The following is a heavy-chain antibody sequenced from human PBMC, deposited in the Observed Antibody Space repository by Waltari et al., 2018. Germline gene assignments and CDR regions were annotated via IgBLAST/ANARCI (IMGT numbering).Heavy chain of an antibody. D-gene: IGHD3-10*01. V-gene: IGHV3-21*01. J-gene: IGHJ4*02. Sequence: EVQLVESGGGLVKPGGSLRLCCAASGFTFSSYRMNWVRQAPGMGLEWVSYISSSSSYIYYADSVKGRFTISRDNAKNSLYLQMNSLRAEDTAVYYCARDYYYGSGSYYNVYFDYWGQGTLVTVSS. CDR3: ARDYYYGSGSYYNVYFDY. CDR2: ISSSSSYI. CDR1: GFTFSSYR.